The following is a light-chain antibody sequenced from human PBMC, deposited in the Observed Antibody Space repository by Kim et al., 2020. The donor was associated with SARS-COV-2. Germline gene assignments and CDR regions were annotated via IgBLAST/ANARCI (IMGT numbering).Light chain of an antibody. Sequence: GKTVTICCTRSSGSSASNYVQWYQQRPGSAPTTVIYEDNQRPSGVPDRFSGSIDSSSNSASLTISGLKTEDEADYYCQSYDSSNVVFGGGTQLTVL. CDR1: SGSSASNY. CDR3: QSYDSSNVV. CDR2: EDN. V-gene: IGLV6-57*03. J-gene: IGLJ2*01.